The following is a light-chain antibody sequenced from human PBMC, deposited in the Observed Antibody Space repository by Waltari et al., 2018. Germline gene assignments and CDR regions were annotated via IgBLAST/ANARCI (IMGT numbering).Light chain of an antibody. CDR1: ALPRQY. V-gene: IGLV3-25*03. CDR3: QSSDSGAISAV. Sequence: SDELTQSPSVSVSLGQTARISCSGDALPRQYSYWYQQRAGQAPVLIIYKDTQRPSGIPERFSGSSSGTTVTLTISEVQAEDEAVHFCQSSDSGAISAVFGAGTKLTVL. J-gene: IGLJ2*01. CDR2: KDT.